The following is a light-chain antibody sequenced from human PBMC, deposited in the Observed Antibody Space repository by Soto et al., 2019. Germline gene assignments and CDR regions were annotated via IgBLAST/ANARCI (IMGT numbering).Light chain of an antibody. J-gene: IGKJ5*01. CDR2: GAS. CDR3: QQYDSSPRT. V-gene: IGKV3-20*01. CDR1: QSVGTY. Sequence: EVVMGQSPATLSVSPGEGATLSCRASQSVGTYLAWYQQKPGQAPRLLIYGASSRATGIPERFSGSGSGTDFTLTISRLEPEDFAVYYCQQYDSSPRTFGQGTRLEIK.